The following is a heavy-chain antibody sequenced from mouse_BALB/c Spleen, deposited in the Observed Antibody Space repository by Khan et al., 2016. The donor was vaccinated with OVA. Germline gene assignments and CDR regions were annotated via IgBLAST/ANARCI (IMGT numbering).Heavy chain of an antibody. Sequence: EVQLQESGPGLVKPSQSLSLTCTVTGYSITSEYAWNWIRHFPGNKLEWMGYINYSGNTRYNPSLKSRISITRDPSKNQFFLQLNSVTTEDTATDYCTRKDYYDYDPFPYWGQGTLVTVSA. CDR3: TRKDYYDYDPFPY. J-gene: IGHJ3*01. CDR2: INYSGNT. D-gene: IGHD2-4*01. V-gene: IGHV3-2*02. CDR1: GYSITSEYA.